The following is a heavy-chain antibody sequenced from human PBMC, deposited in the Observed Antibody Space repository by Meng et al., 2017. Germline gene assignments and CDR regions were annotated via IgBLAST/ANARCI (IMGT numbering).Heavy chain of an antibody. V-gene: IGHV3-30*01. CDR3: ARDRSMGGASDDY. CDR1: GFTFSSYA. D-gene: IGHD3-16*01. J-gene: IGHJ4*02. Sequence: GQLVGAGGGVVQPGRSLRLSCAASGFTFSSYAMHWVRQAPGKGLEWVAVISYDGSNKYYADSVKGRFTISRDNSKNTLYLQMNSLRAEDTAVYYCARDRSMGGASDDYWGQGTLVTVSS. CDR2: ISYDGSNK.